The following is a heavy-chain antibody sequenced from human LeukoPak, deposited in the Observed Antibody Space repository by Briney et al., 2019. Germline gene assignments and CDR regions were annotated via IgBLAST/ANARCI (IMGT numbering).Heavy chain of an antibody. J-gene: IGHJ4*02. D-gene: IGHD2-21*02. Sequence: GASVKVSCKASGYIFTSYGISWVRQAPGQGLEWLGWINTYNANTNYAQKLQGRATMTTDTSTNTAYMELRSLRSGDTAVYYCARVKGGDSRDYWGQGTLVTVSS. CDR1: GYIFTSYG. V-gene: IGHV1-18*01. CDR3: ARVKGGDSRDY. CDR2: INTYNANT.